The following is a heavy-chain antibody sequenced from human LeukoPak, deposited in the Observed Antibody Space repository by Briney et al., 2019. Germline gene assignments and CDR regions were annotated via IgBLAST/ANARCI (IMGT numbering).Heavy chain of an antibody. J-gene: IGHJ4*02. CDR2: IYYSGST. CDR1: GGSISSSSYY. V-gene: IGHV4-61*01. D-gene: IGHD1-1*01. Sequence: PSETLSLTCTVSGGSISSSSYYWSWIRQPPGKGLEWIGYIYYSGSTNYNPSLKSRVTISVDTSKNQFSLKLSSVTAADTAVYYCARALPPNWNDGENYYFDYWGQGTLVTVSS. CDR3: ARALPPNWNDGENYYFDY.